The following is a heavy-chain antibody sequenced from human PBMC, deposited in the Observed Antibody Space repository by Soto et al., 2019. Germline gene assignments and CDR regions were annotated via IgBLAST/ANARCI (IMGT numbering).Heavy chain of an antibody. V-gene: IGHV3-53*01. CDR2: LYTGGTT. CDR3: ARDLATVGKGFDS. J-gene: IGHJ4*02. D-gene: IGHD5-12*01. Sequence: GGSLRLSCAASGFSVTGNHMTWVRQAPGKGLEWVSSLYTGGTTYYADSVQGRFTISRDSSKNTLFLQMDRLRVEDSAVYYCARDLATVGKGFDSWGPGTLVTVLL. CDR1: GFSVTGNH.